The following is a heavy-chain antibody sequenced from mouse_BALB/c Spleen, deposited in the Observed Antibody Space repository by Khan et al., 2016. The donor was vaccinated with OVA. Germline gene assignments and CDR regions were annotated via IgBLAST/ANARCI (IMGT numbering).Heavy chain of an antibody. CDR1: GYTFTTYG. D-gene: IGHD2-14*01. J-gene: IGHJ4*01. Sequence: QIQLVQSGPELKKPGETVKISCKASGYTFTTYGMNWVKQAPGKGLKWMGWINTDTGEPIYADDFKGRFAFSLETSASTAYLQINNLKTEDTATDFCARVGYNGAMDCWGQGTPVTVSA. V-gene: IGHV9-3-1*01. CDR3: ARVGYNGAMDC. CDR2: INTDTGEP.